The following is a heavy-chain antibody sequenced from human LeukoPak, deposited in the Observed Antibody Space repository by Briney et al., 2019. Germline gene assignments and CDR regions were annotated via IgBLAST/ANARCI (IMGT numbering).Heavy chain of an antibody. CDR2: IDYTGRP. V-gene: IGHV4-38-2*02. J-gene: IGHJ5*02. D-gene: IGHD5/OR15-5a*01. CDR1: GYSIRNGFH. Sequence: SETLSLTCIVSGYSIRNGFHWGWIRLSPGKGLEWIGSIDYTGRPSYNPSLKSRVSISVDTSKNQFSLKLSSVTAADTAVYYCARHTSRVYSNWFDPWGQGTLVTVSS. CDR3: ARHTSRVYSNWFDP.